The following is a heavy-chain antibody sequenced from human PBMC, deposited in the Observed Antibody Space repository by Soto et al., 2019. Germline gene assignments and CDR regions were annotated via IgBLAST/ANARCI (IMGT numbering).Heavy chain of an antibody. CDR1: GFTFSSYA. CDR2: ISGSGGST. J-gene: IGHJ6*02. V-gene: IGHV3-23*01. Sequence: GGSLRLSCAASGFTFSSYAMSWVRQAPGKGLEWVSAISGSGGSTYYADSVKGRFTISRDNSKNTLYLQMNSLRAEDTAVYYCAKDPTTATTFYYYYGMDVWGQGTTVTVSS. CDR3: AKDPTTATTFYYYYGMDV. D-gene: IGHD4-17*01.